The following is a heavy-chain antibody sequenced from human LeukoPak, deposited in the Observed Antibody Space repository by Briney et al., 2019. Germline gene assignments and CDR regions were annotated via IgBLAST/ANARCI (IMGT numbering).Heavy chain of an antibody. CDR2: IYYSGST. J-gene: IGHJ4*02. Sequence: SETLSLTCTVSGGSISSYYWSWIRQPPGKGLEWIGYIYYSGSTNHNPSLKSRVTISVDTSKNQFSLKLSSVTAADTAVYYCARGLRYCSSTSCYRLLDYWGQGTLVTVSS. CDR3: ARGLRYCSSTSCYRLLDY. CDR1: GGSISSYY. V-gene: IGHV4-59*01. D-gene: IGHD2-2*02.